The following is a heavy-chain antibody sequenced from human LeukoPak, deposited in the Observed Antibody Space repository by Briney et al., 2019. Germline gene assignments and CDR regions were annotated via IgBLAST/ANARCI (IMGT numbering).Heavy chain of an antibody. J-gene: IGHJ3*02. V-gene: IGHV4-59*01. Sequence: PSETLSLTCTVSGGSISSYYWSWIRQPPGKGLEWIGYIYYSGSTNYNPSLKSRVTISVDTSKNQFSLKLSSVTAADTAVYHCARDRGVEMATSDAFDIWGQGTMVTVSS. D-gene: IGHD5-24*01. CDR3: ARDRGVEMATSDAFDI. CDR1: GGSISSYY. CDR2: IYYSGST.